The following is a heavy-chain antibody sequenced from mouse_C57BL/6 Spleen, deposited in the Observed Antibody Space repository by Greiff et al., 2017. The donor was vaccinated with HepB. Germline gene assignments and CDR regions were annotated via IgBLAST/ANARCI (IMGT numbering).Heavy chain of an antibody. CDR3: ARYSNYNAMDY. D-gene: IGHD2-5*01. V-gene: IGHV1-59*01. Sequence: QVQLKQPGAELVRPGTSVKLSCKASGYTFTSYWMHWVKQRPGQGLEWIGVIDPSDSYTNYNQKFKGKATLTVDTSSSTAYMQLSSLTSEDSAVYYCARYSNYNAMDYWGQGTSVTVSS. CDR2: IDPSDSYT. CDR1: GYTFTSYW. J-gene: IGHJ4*01.